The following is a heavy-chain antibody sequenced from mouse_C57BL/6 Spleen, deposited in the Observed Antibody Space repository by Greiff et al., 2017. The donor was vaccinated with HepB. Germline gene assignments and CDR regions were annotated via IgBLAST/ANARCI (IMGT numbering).Heavy chain of an antibody. D-gene: IGHD5-1*01. CDR2: IYPGDGDT. CDR3: ARSDLPGWYFDV. Sequence: VQLQQSGAELVKPGASVKISCKASGYAFSSYWMNWVKQRPGKGLEWIGQIYPGDGDTNYNGKFKGKATLTADKSSSTAYMQLSSLTSEDSAVYFCARSDLPGWYFDVWGTGTTVTVSS. V-gene: IGHV1-80*01. J-gene: IGHJ1*03. CDR1: GYAFSSYW.